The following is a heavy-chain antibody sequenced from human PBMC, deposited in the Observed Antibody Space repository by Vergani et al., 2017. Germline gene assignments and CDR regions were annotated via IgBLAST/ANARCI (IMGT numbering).Heavy chain of an antibody. Sequence: QVTLKEPGPALVKPTQTLTLTCTFSGFSLSTSGMRVSWIRQPPGKALEWLARIDWDDDKFYSTSLKTRLTISKDTSKNQVVLTMTNMDPVDTATYYCARMGYYDSSGYSGLYFDYWGQGTLVTVSS. D-gene: IGHD3-22*01. CDR2: IDWDDDK. CDR1: GFSLSTSGMR. V-gene: IGHV2-70*04. CDR3: ARMGYYDSSGYSGLYFDY. J-gene: IGHJ4*02.